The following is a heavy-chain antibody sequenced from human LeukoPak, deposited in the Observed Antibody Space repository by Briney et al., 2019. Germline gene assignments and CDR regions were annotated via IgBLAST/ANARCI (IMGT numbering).Heavy chain of an antibody. CDR3: ARDVWGDRDSCFDC. J-gene: IGHJ4*02. CDR2: INSDGRST. D-gene: IGHD2-2*01. V-gene: IGHV3-74*01. Sequence: PGVTLRLSCAVSGFSFSSYWMHWVRQAPAKGLVWVSRINSDGRSTSYVDSVKHRFTISRDDAKNTLYLQMNNLSAEDTAVYFCARDVWGDRDSCFDCWGQGTLVSDSS. CDR1: GFSFSSYW.